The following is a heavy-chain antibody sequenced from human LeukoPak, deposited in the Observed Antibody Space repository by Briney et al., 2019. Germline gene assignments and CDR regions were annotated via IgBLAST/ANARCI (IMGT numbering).Heavy chain of an antibody. J-gene: IGHJ5*02. V-gene: IGHV3-74*01. D-gene: IGHD3-3*01. CDR3: AKSDFWRS. CDR1: GFTFSDHW. CDR2: IRNDGGET. Sequence: PGGSLRLSCVGSGFTFSDHWMHWVRQAPGKGLVWVSRIRNDGGETNYADSVKGRFTISRDNSKNTLYLQMNSLRAEDTAVYYCAKSDFWRSWGQGTLVTVSS.